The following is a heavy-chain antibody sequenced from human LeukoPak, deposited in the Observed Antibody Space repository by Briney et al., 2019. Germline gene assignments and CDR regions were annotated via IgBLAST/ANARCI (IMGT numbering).Heavy chain of an antibody. CDR2: ISGSGGST. Sequence: PGGSLRLSCAASGFTFDDYAMHWVRQAPGKGLEWVSAISGSGGSTYYADSVKGRFTISRDNSKNTLYLQMNSLRAEDTAVYYCAKRRPYCGGDCYGNYFDYWGQGTLVTVSS. J-gene: IGHJ4*02. V-gene: IGHV3-23*01. CDR1: GFTFDDYA. CDR3: AKRRPYCGGDCYGNYFDY. D-gene: IGHD2-21*02.